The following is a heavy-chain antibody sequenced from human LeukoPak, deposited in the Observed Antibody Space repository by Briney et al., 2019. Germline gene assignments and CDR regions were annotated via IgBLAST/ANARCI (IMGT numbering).Heavy chain of an antibody. D-gene: IGHD3-10*02. CDR1: GFTFSSYT. CDR3: ARASGYYVAGDFDY. V-gene: IGHV3-30-3*01. Sequence: PGGSLRLSCAASGFTFSSYTMHWVRQAPGKGLEWVAVISYDGSNKYYADSVKGRFTISRDNSKNTLYLRMNSLRAEDTAVYYCARASGYYVAGDFDYWGQGTLVTVSS. CDR2: ISYDGSNK. J-gene: IGHJ4*02.